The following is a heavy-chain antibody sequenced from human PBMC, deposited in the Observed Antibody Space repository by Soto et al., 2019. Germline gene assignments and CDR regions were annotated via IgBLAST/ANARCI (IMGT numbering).Heavy chain of an antibody. D-gene: IGHD2-21*02. J-gene: IGHJ4*02. CDR3: VSLPNCGGDCFFFDY. CDR2: INHSGST. CDR1: GGSFSGYY. V-gene: IGHV4-34*01. Sequence: PSETLSLTCAVYGGSFSGYYWSWIRQPPGKGLEWIGEINHSGSTNYNPSLKSRVTISVDTSKNQFALKLISVTAADTAVYYCVSLPNCGGDCFFFDYWGQGTLVTVSS.